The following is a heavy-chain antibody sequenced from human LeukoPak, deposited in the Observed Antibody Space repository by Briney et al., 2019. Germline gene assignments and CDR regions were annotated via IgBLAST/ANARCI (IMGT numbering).Heavy chain of an antibody. D-gene: IGHD1-1*01. V-gene: IGHV4-59*12. Sequence: PSETLSLTCTVSGGSISSYYWSWIRQPPGKGLEWIGYIYYSGSTNYNPSLKSRVTISVDTSKNQFSLKLSSVTPEDTAVYYCARETANWRSNDFWAQGALVTVSS. J-gene: IGHJ4*02. CDR3: ARETANWRSNDF. CDR1: GGSISSYY. CDR2: IYYSGST.